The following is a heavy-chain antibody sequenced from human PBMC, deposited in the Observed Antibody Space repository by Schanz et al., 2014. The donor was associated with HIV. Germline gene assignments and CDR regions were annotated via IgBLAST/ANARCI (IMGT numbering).Heavy chain of an antibody. D-gene: IGHD3-10*01. J-gene: IGHJ6*02. V-gene: IGHV3-33*01. CDR1: GITFSTYG. CDR3: ARGSGPYYYYYGMDV. Sequence: QGQLVESGGRVVQPGRSLRLSCAASGITFSTYGMHWVRQAPGKGLEWVAVIWYDGSNKYYADSVKGRFTISRDNSKNTLYLQMNSLRAEDTAVYYCARGSGPYYYYYGMDVWGQGTTVTVSS. CDR2: IWYDGSNK.